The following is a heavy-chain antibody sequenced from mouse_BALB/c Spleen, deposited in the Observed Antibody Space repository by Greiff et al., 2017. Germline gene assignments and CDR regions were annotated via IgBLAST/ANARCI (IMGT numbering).Heavy chain of an antibody. CDR2: ISSGGSYT. D-gene: IGHD2-4*01. CDR3: ARHGDYDGDYAMDY. J-gene: IGHJ4*01. CDR1: GFTFSSYG. V-gene: IGHV5-6*01. Sequence: EVQLVESGGDLVKPGGSLTLSCAASGFTFSSYGMSWVRQTPDKRLEWVATISSGGSYTYYPDSVKGRFTISRDNAKNTLYLQMSSLKSEDTAMYYCARHGDYDGDYAMDYWGQGTSVTVSS.